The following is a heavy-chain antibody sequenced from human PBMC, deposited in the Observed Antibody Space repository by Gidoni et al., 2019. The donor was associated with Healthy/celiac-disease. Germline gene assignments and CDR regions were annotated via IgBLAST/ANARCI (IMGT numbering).Heavy chain of an antibody. V-gene: IGHV3-30*01. Sequence: GLTFSSYAMHWVRQAPGKGLEWVAVISYDGSNKYYADSVKGRFTISRDNSKNTLYLQMNSLRAEDTAVYYCAREPPYYYDSSGYSPLDYWGQGTLVTVSS. CDR3: AREPPYYYDSSGYSPLDY. D-gene: IGHD3-22*01. CDR2: ISYDGSNK. CDR1: GLTFSSYA. J-gene: IGHJ4*02.